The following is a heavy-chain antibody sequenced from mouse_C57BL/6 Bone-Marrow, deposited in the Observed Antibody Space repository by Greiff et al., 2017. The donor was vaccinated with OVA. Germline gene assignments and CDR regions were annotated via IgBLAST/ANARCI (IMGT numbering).Heavy chain of an antibody. Sequence: EVQLQQSGPELVKPGASVKISCKASGYSFTGYYMNWVKQSPEKSLEWIGELNPSTGGTTYNQKFKAKATLTVEKYSSTADMQLKSLTSADSAVYYCARGGTSPFAYWGQGTLVTVSA. CDR3: ARGGTSPFAY. J-gene: IGHJ3*01. V-gene: IGHV1-42*01. D-gene: IGHD4-1*01. CDR1: GYSFTGYY. CDR2: LNPSTGGT.